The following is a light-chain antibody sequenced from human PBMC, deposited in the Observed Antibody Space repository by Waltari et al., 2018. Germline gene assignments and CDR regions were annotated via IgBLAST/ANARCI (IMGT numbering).Light chain of an antibody. V-gene: IGLV2-23*01. CDR3: CSYTGSSTSYG. CDR2: EAT. Sequence: QSALSQPASVSGSPGQSLTITCTGASTDLARYNLVACYQHHPNRAPKLIIYEATKRPSGISHRFSGAKSGATASLRISGLQADDEADYYCCSYTGSSTSYGCGGGTKVTVL. CDR1: STDLARYNL. J-gene: IGLJ1*01.